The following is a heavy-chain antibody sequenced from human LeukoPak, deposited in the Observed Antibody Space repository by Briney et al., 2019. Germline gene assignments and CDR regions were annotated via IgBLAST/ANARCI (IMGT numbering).Heavy chain of an antibody. D-gene: IGHD4-17*01. J-gene: IGHJ3*02. Sequence: GASVKVSCKASGYTFTSYDINWVRQATGQGLEWMGWMNPNSGNTGYAQKFQGRVTMTRNTSISTAYMELSSLRSEDTAVYYCATRTTVTTWDAFDIWGQGTMVTVSS. CDR3: ATRTTVTTWDAFDI. CDR2: MNPNSGNT. CDR1: GYTFTSYD. V-gene: IGHV1-8*01.